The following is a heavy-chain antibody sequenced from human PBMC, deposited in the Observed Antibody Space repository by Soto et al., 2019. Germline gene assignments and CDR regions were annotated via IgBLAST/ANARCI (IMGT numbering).Heavy chain of an antibody. CDR3: ARDTWWDTAMERNAFDV. CDR1: GGSISSGDSY. CDR2: IFYSGFT. J-gene: IGHJ3*01. Sequence: QVQLQESGPGVVKPSQTLSLTCSVSGGSISSGDSYWSWIRQSPGQGLEWIGYIFYSGFTYYNPSLKSRVSMSLDTSKNQFYLKLTSVTAADTAVYYCARDTWWDTAMERNAFDVWGQGTMVIVSS. D-gene: IGHD5-18*01. V-gene: IGHV4-30-4*01.